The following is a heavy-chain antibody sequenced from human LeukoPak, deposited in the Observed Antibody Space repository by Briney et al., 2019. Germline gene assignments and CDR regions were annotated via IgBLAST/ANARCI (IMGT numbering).Heavy chain of an antibody. D-gene: IGHD3-22*01. CDR2: IIPIFGTA. CDR3: ARDYYDSSGYIDY. CDR1: GGTFSSYA. V-gene: IGHV1-69*05. J-gene: IGHJ4*02. Sequence: GASVKVSCKASGGTFSSYAISWVRQAPGQGLEWMGRIIPIFGTANYAQKFQGRVTITTDESTSTAYMELSSLRSEDTAVYYCARDYYDSSGYIDYWGQGTLVTVSS.